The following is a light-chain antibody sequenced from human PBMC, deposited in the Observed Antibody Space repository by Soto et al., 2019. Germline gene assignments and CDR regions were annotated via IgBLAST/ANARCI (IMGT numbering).Light chain of an antibody. V-gene: IGKV1-33*01. Sequence: DLQMTQSPSSLSAFVGDRVTMTCQASHDITNYLNCYQQKPGKAPKVLIYDASNLQTGVPSRFNGSASGTDFTFTISSLQPEDIATYYCQECDNVPYTFGQGTKLEIK. J-gene: IGKJ2*01. CDR3: QECDNVPYT. CDR1: HDITNY. CDR2: DAS.